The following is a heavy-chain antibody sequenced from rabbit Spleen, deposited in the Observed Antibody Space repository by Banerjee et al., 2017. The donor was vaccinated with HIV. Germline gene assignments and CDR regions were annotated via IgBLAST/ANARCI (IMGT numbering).Heavy chain of an antibody. D-gene: IGHD1-1*01. J-gene: IGHJ6*01. CDR2: IAGGSSGNI. CDR1: GFSFSAGYY. Sequence: QSLEESGGDLVKPGASLTLTCTASGFSFSAGYYMCWVRQAPGKGLEWIACIAGGSSGNIYYASWAKGRFTISKTSSATVTLQMTSLTAADTATYFCARDTSTSFSTYGMDLWGPGTLVTVS. CDR3: ARDTSTSFSTYGMDL. V-gene: IGHV1S40*01.